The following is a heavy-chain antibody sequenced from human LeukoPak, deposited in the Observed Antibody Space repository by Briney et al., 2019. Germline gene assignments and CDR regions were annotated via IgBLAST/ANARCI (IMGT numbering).Heavy chain of an antibody. V-gene: IGHV3-30*04. Sequence: GRSLRLSCAASGFTFSSYAMHWVRQAPGKGLEWVAVISYDGSNKYYADSVKGRFTISKDNSKNTLYLQMNSLRAEDTAVYYCARAVGGFDYWGQGTLVTVSS. D-gene: IGHD3-16*01. CDR2: ISYDGSNK. J-gene: IGHJ4*02. CDR3: ARAVGGFDY. CDR1: GFTFSSYA.